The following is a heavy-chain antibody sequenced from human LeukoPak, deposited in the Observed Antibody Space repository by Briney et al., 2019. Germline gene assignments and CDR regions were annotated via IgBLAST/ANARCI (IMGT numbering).Heavy chain of an antibody. CDR1: GGSISSYY. V-gene: IGHV4-59*08. CDR2: IYYSGST. D-gene: IGHD5-18*01. CDR3: ARGFGGYSYGTPFYYGMDV. J-gene: IGHJ6*02. Sequence: SETLSLTCTVSGGSISSYYWNWIRQPPGKGLEWIGYIYYSGSTNNNPSLKSRVTRSVATSKNQFSLKLRSVTAADTAVYYCARGFGGYSYGTPFYYGMDVWGQGTTVTVSS.